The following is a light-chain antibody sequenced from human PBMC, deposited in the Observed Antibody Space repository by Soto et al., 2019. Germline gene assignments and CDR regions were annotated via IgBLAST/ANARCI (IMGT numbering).Light chain of an antibody. CDR2: YAS. J-gene: IGKJ3*01. CDR1: ESVNSN. CDR3: QHYSNWPPT. Sequence: EVVMTQSPATLSVSPGERVTLSCRASESVNSNLAWYQQKPGQGPSLLIYYASTRATGIPARFTGSGSGTEFTLTISSLQSEDFGVYHCQHYSNWPPTFGPGTKVEIK. V-gene: IGKV3D-15*01.